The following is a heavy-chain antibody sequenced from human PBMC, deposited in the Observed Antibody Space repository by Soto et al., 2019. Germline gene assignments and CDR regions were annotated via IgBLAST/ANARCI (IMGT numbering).Heavy chain of an antibody. D-gene: IGHD7-27*01. J-gene: IGHJ5*02. V-gene: IGHV3-15*01. CDR2: IKSKTDGGTT. CDR1: GFTFSSDS. Sequence: GGSLRLSCAASGFTFSSDSMNWVRQAPGKGLEWVGRIKSKTDGGTTDYAAPVKGRFTISRDDSKNTLYLQMNSLKTEDTAVYYCTTQKITGDHWFDPWGQGTLVTVSS. CDR3: TTQKITGDHWFDP.